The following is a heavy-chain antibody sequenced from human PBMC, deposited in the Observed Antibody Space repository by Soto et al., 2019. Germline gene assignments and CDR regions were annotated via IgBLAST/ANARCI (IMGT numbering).Heavy chain of an antibody. CDR3: ARAHYYDSVFPH. J-gene: IGHJ1*01. V-gene: IGHV4-30-4*01. CDR1: GGSISSGDYY. CDR2: IYYTGTT. D-gene: IGHD3-22*01. Sequence: QVQLQESGPGLVKPSQTLSLTCTVSGGSISSGDYYWSWIRQPPGKGLEWIGYIYYTGTTYYNASAKSRVAISVDTSKKQFSLKLSSVTAADTAVYYCARAHYYDSVFPHWGQGTLVTVSS.